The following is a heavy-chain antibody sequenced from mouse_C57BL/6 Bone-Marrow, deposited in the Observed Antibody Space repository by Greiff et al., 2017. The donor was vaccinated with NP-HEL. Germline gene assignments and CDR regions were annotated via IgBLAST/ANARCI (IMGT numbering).Heavy chain of an antibody. J-gene: IGHJ1*03. CDR3: AREGYYGNYGWYFDV. V-gene: IGHV3-6*01. Sequence: EVQLVESGPGLVKPSQSLSLTCSVTGYSITSGYYWNWIRQFPGNKLEWMGYISYDGSNNYNPSLKNRISITRDTSKNQFFLKLNSVTTEDTATYYCAREGYYGNYGWYFDVWGTGTTVTVSS. CDR2: ISYDGSN. D-gene: IGHD2-1*01. CDR1: GYSITSGYY.